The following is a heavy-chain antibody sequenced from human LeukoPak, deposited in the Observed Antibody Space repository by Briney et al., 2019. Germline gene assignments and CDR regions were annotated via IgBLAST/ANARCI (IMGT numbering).Heavy chain of an antibody. Sequence: GESLKISCKASGNSFTSYWIAWVRQMPGKGLEWMGIIYCGDSDTRYSPSFQGQVTISADKSISIAYLQWSSLKATDTAMCYCASAYSSGSVFLSWGQGTLVNVTS. J-gene: IGHJ5*02. D-gene: IGHD6-19*01. CDR3: ASAYSSGSVFLS. CDR2: IYCGDSDT. V-gene: IGHV5-51*01. CDR1: GNSFTSYW.